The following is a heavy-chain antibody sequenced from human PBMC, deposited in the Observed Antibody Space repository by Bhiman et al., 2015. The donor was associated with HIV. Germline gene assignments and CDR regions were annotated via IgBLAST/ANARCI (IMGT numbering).Heavy chain of an antibody. V-gene: IGHV3-20*04. CDR2: INWNGGST. Sequence: EVQLVESGGGVLRPGGSLRLSCEGFGFIVDDYGLSWVRQAPGKGLEWVSSINWNGGSTGYADSVKGRCTISRDNGKNSLYLQMNSLRAEDTALYFCARRDSGSLSFDIWGQGTMVSVSS. CDR3: ARRDSGSLSFDI. J-gene: IGHJ3*02. CDR1: GFIVDDYG. D-gene: IGHD1-26*01.